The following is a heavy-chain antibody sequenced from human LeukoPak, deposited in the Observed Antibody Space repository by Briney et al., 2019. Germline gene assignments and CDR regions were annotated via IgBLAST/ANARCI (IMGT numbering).Heavy chain of an antibody. V-gene: IGHV1-24*01. CDR2: FDPEDGET. CDR3: ETGYYGSGSKNWFDP. D-gene: IGHD3-10*01. CDR1: GYTLTELS. J-gene: IGHJ5*02. Sequence: GASVKVSCKVSGYTLTELSMHWVRQAPGKGLEWMGGFDPEDGETIYAQKFQGRVTMTEDTSTDTAYMELSSLRSEDTAVYYCETGYYGSGSKNWFDPWGQGTLVTVSS.